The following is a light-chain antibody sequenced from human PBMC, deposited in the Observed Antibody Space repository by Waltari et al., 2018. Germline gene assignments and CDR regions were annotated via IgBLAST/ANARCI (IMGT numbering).Light chain of an antibody. CDR3: QQYDISPLT. J-gene: IGKJ4*01. CDR1: QTVRTTY. Sequence: DIVLPQSPGTPSSSPGESATPSCRASQTVRTTYLAWYQQKPGQAPTLLIYGASSRATGIPDRFSGSGSGTDFSLTISSLEPEDFAVYYCQQYDISPLTFGGGTKVEIK. V-gene: IGKV3-20*01. CDR2: GAS.